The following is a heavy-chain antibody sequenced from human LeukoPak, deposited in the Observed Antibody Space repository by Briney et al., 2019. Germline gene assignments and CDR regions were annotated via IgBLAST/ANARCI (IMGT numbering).Heavy chain of an antibody. CDR2: IYYSGST. CDR1: GGSISSGDYY. D-gene: IGHD3-10*01. Sequence: PSETLSLTCTVSGGSISSGDYYWSWIRQPPGKGLEWIGYIYYSGSTYYNPSLKSRVTISVDTSKNQFSLKLSSVTAADTAVYYCAREVRFGELLRADYWGQGTLVTVSS. CDR3: AREVRFGELLRADY. J-gene: IGHJ4*02. V-gene: IGHV4-30-4*08.